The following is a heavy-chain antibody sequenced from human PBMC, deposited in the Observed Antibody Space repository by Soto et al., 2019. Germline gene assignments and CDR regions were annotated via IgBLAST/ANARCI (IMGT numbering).Heavy chain of an antibody. CDR2: IESKIDGGTT. CDR1: GLTFSNAW. V-gene: IGHV3-15*04. J-gene: IGHJ4*01. Sequence: PGGSLRLSCAASGLTFSNAWMSWVRQAPGKGLEWVGRIESKIDGGTTDYAAPVKGRFTISRDDSKSTLSLQMNSLKTGDTAVYYCTTDLGGVFDSWGHGTLVTVSS. D-gene: IGHD3-3*01. CDR3: TTDLGGVFDS.